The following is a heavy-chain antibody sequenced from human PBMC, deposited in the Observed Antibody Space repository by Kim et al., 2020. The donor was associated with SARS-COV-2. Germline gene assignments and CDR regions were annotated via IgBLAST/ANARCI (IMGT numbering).Heavy chain of an antibody. CDR2: IWNDGSYK. CDR3: ARDYYGSGSTPGFDT. J-gene: IGHJ3*02. Sequence: GGSLRLSCAASGSTFSSYGMHWVRQAPGKGLEWVAVIWNDGSYKYYADSVKGRFTMSRDNSKNTLYLEMNNLRAEDTAVYYCARDYYGSGSTPGFDTWGQGKMVTRSS. CDR1: GSTFSSYG. D-gene: IGHD3-10*01. V-gene: IGHV3-33*01.